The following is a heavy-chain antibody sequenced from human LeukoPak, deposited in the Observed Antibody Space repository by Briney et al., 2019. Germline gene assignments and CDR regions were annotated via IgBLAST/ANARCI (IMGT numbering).Heavy chain of an antibody. CDR1: GFTFKNYA. J-gene: IGHJ5*02. CDR3: ARGPYGGYERGWFDP. CDR2: ISGSGSST. V-gene: IGHV3-23*01. D-gene: IGHD5-12*01. Sequence: PGGSLRLSCAASGFTFKNYAMTWVRQAPGQGLEWVSSISGSGSSTYYADSVKGRFTISRDNAKNSLYLQMSSLRLEDTALYYCARGPYGGYERGWFDPWGQGTLVTVSS.